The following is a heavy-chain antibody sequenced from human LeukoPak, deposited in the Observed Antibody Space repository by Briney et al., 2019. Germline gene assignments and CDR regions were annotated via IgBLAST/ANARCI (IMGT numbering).Heavy chain of an antibody. V-gene: IGHV3-53*01. D-gene: IGHD4/OR15-4a*01. CDR3: ARDGCWYNYMDV. CDR2: IYSGGTT. J-gene: IGHJ6*03. CDR1: GFTVSRNF. Sequence: GGSLRLSCAASGFTVSRNFMSWVRQAPGKGLEWVSVIYSGGTTEYADSVKGRFIISRDNSKNTLYLQMNSLRAEDTAVYYCARDGCWYNYMDVWGKGTTVTVSS.